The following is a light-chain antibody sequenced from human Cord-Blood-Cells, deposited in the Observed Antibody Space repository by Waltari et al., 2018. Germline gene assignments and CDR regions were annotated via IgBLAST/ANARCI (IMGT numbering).Light chain of an antibody. CDR2: GNS. CDR1: SSNIGAGYD. Sequence: QSVLTQPPSVSGAPGQRVAISCTGSSSNIGAGYDVHWYQQLPGTAPKLLIYGNSNRPSGVPDRFSGSKSGPSTSLAITGLQAEDEADYYCQSYDSSLRYVFGTGTKVTVL. J-gene: IGLJ1*01. V-gene: IGLV1-40*01. CDR3: QSYDSSLRYV.